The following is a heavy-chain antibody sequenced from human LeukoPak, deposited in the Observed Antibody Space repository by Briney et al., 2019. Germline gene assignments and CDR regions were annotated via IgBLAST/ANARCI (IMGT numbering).Heavy chain of an antibody. V-gene: IGHV1-46*01. Sequence: ASVKVSCKASGYTFTSYYMHWVRQAPGQGLEWMGIINPSGGSTSYAQKFQGRVTMTRDMSTSTVYMELSSLRSEDTAVYYCARDPWGSGSYGWFDPWGQGTLVTVSS. CDR3: ARDPWGSGSYGWFDP. CDR2: INPSGGST. D-gene: IGHD3-10*01. CDR1: GYTFTSYY. J-gene: IGHJ5*02.